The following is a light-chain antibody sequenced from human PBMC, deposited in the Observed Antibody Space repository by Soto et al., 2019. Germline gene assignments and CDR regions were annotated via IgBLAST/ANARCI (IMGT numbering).Light chain of an antibody. Sequence: DIQMTQSPSSLSASVGDRVTITCRASQSISNVLNWYQQKPEKAPELLVYAVSSLQRGVPSRFTGGGSGTHFTLTITSLQPEDFATYYCQQSSSTPRTFGQGTNVEIK. CDR1: QSISNV. CDR2: AVS. J-gene: IGKJ1*01. V-gene: IGKV1-39*01. CDR3: QQSSSTPRT.